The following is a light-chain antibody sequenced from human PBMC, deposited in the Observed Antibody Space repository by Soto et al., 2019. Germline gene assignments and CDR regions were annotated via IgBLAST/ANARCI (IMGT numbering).Light chain of an antibody. CDR2: AAS. J-gene: IGKJ3*01. CDR1: QGSSNY. V-gene: IGKV1-27*01. Sequence: DIQMTQSPSSLSASVGDRVTITCRASQGSSNYLAWYQQKPGKVPKLLIYAASTLQSGVPSRFSCSGSGTDITLTISRVQPEDVDTYYCQKYDSAAFTFGPGPKVDI. CDR3: QKYDSAAFT.